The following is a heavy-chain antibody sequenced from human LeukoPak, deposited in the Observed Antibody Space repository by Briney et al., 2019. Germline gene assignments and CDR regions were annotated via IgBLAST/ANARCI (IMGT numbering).Heavy chain of an antibody. CDR3: ARERVDTAMVGDGFDY. CDR1: GGSISSYY. J-gene: IGHJ4*02. D-gene: IGHD5-18*01. CDR2: IHTSGST. Sequence: SETLSLTCTVSGGSISSYYWTWIRQPAGKGLEWIGRIHTSGSTNYNPSLKSRVTISVDTSKNQFSLKLSSVTAADTAVYYCARERVDTAMVGDGFDYWGQGTLVTVSS. V-gene: IGHV4-4*07.